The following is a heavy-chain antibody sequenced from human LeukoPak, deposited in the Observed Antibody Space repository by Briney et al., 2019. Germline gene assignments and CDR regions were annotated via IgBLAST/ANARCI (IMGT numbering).Heavy chain of an antibody. V-gene: IGHV4-39*01. Sequence: SETLSLTCAVYGGSFSGYYWGWIRQPPGKGLEWIGSIYYSGSTYYNPSLKSRVTISVDTSKNQFSLKLSSVTAADTAVYYCARHGYYYDSSGYPVYFQHWGQGTLVTVSS. D-gene: IGHD3-22*01. J-gene: IGHJ1*01. CDR2: IYYSGST. CDR1: GGSFSGYY. CDR3: ARHGYYYDSSGYPVYFQH.